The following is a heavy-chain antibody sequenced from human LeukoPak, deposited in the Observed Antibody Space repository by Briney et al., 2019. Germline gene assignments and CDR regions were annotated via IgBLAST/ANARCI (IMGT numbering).Heavy chain of an antibody. D-gene: IGHD6-25*01. CDR2: IYYSGST. V-gene: IGHV4-59*01. CDR3: ASARLGSGLEGAFDI. J-gene: IGHJ3*02. CDR1: GGSISSYF. Sequence: SETLSLTCTVSGGSISSYFWSWIRQPPGKGLEWIGYIYYSGSTNYNPSLKSRVTISVDTSKNQFSLKLSSVTAADTSVYYCASARLGSGLEGAFDIWGQGTMVTVSS.